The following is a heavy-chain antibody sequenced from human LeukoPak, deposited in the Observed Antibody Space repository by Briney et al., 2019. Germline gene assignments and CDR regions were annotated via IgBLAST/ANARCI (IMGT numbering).Heavy chain of an antibody. D-gene: IGHD5-18*01. CDR2: INHSGST. J-gene: IGHJ4*02. V-gene: IGHV4-39*07. Sequence: SETLSLTCTVSGGSISGCSYYWSWIRQPPGKGLEWIGEINHSGSTNYNPSLKSRVTISVDTSKNQFSLKLSSVTAADTAVYYCARGRRGYSYGVEKKFDYWGQGTLVTVSS. CDR3: ARGRRGYSYGVEKKFDY. CDR1: GGSISGCSYY.